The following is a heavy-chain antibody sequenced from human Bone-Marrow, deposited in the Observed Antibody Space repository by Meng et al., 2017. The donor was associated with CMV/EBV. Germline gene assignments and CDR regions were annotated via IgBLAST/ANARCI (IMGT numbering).Heavy chain of an antibody. CDR2: ISSSGSTI. V-gene: IGHV3-48*03. J-gene: IGHJ6*02. CDR1: GFTFSSYE. CDR3: ARDRLVLFCMGDHYYGMDV. D-gene: IGHD1-26*01. Sequence: GESLKISCAASGFTFSSYEMNWVRQAPGKGLEWVSYISSSGSTIYYADSVKGRFTISRDNAKNSLYLQMNSLRAEDTAVYYCARDRLVLFCMGDHYYGMDVWGQGTTVTVSS.